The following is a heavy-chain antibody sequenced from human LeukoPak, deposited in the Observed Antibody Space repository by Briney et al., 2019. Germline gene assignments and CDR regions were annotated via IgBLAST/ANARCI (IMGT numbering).Heavy chain of an antibody. J-gene: IGHJ4*02. CDR1: GLTFSSYA. CDR2: ISYDGSNK. D-gene: IGHD5-18*01. V-gene: IGHV3-30-3*01. Sequence: GGSLRLSCAASGLTFSSYAMHWVRQAPGKGLEWVAVISYDGSNKYYADSVKGRFTISRDNSKNTLYLQMNSLRAEDTAVYYCAREDTAMGPDYWGQGTLVTVSS. CDR3: AREDTAMGPDY.